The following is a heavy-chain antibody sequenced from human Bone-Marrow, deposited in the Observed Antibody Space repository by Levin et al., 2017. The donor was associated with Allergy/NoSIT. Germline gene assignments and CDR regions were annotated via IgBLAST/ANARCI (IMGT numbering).Heavy chain of an antibody. V-gene: IGHV4-34*01. D-gene: IGHD1-26*01. J-gene: IGHJ4*02. CDR1: GGSFSAYY. CDR2: INHSGST. CDR3: ARGGGSYYPDF. Sequence: SETLSLTCAVYGGSFSAYYWSWIRQPPGKGLEWIGEINHSGSTNYNPSLKSRVTISVDTSKNQFSLKLSSVTAADTAVYYCARGGGSYYPDFWGQGALVTVSS.